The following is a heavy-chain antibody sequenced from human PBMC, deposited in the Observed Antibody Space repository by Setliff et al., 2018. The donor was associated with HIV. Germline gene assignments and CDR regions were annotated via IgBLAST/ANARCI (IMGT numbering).Heavy chain of an antibody. CDR2: INPGGAT. V-gene: IGHV4-34*01. CDR3: AREPRLFAAAGSLDV. Sequence: SETLSLTCAVYGGSFSGYYWSWIRQPPGGGLEWIGEINPGGATNYNPSLKSRVTISLDTSKDQFSLTLTSVTAADTAPYYCAREPRLFAAAGSLDVWGKGTTVTVSS. J-gene: IGHJ6*04. D-gene: IGHD6-13*01. CDR1: GGSFSGYY.